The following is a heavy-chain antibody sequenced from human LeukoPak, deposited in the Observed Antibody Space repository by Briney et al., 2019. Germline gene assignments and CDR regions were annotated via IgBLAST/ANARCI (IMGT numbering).Heavy chain of an antibody. J-gene: IGHJ6*03. D-gene: IGHD7-27*01. CDR1: GFTFSDYY. CDR2: ISSSGSTI. V-gene: IGHV3-11*04. Sequence: GGSLRLSCAASGFTFSDYYMSWIRQAPGKGLEWVSYISSSGSTIYYADSVKGRFTISRDNTKNSLYLQMNSLRAEDTAVYYCARVWGGDYYYYMDVWGKGTTVTVSS. CDR3: ARVWGGDYYYYMDV.